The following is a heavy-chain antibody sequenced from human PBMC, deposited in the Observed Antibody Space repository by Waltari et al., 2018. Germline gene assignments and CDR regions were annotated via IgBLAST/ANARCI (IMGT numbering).Heavy chain of an antibody. CDR1: GYTFTGYY. D-gene: IGHD3-10*01. CDR2: IIPIFGTA. Sequence: QVQLVQSGAEVKKPGASVKVSCKASGYTFTGYYMHWVRQAPGQGLEWMGGIIPIFGTANYAQKFQGRVTITADESTSTAYMELSSLRSEDTAVYYCARDKGWGGSFRQSFDYWGQRTLVTVSS. CDR3: ARDKGWGGSFRQSFDY. J-gene: IGHJ4*02. V-gene: IGHV1-69*01.